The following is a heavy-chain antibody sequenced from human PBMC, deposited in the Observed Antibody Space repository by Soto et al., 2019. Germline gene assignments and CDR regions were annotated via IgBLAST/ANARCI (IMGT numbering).Heavy chain of an antibody. J-gene: IGHJ1*01. CDR3: ARTAAVYIINMHPAEIFPH. D-gene: IGHD1-20*01. Sequence: QVQLVQSGAEVKKPGSSVKVSCQASGGTFNSYTITWVRQAPGQGLEWMGRIIPILGIPKYAKTFQGRVTITADKSTSTVYMELSSLKSEDTAVYYCARTAAVYIINMHPAEIFPHWGQCTLVTVSS. CDR1: GGTFNSYT. CDR2: IIPILGIP. V-gene: IGHV1-69*02.